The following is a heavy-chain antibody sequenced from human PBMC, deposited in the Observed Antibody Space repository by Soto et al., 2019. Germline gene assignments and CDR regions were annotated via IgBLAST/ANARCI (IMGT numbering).Heavy chain of an antibody. J-gene: IGHJ5*02. V-gene: IGHV3-30-3*01. Sequence: GGSLRLSCAASGFTFSSYAMHWVRQAPGKGLEWVAVISYDGSNKYYADSVKGRFTISRDNSKNTLYLQMNSLRAEDTAVYYCARERHYDFRAFDPWGQGTLVTVSS. CDR3: ARERHYDFRAFDP. CDR1: GFTFSSYA. D-gene: IGHD3-3*01. CDR2: ISYDGSNK.